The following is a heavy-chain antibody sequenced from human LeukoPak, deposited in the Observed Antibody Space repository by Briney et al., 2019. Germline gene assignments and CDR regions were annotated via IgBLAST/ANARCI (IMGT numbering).Heavy chain of an antibody. CDR2: IYYSGST. J-gene: IGHJ3*02. CDR3: ARHGGSYYGPRAFDI. V-gene: IGHV4-39*01. Sequence: SETLSLTCTVSGGSISSSSYYWGWIRQPPGKGLEWIGSIYYSGSTYYNPSLKSRVTISVDTSKNQFSLKLSSVTAADTAVYYCARHGGSYYGPRAFDIWGQGTMVTVSS. CDR1: GGSISSSSYY. D-gene: IGHD1-26*01.